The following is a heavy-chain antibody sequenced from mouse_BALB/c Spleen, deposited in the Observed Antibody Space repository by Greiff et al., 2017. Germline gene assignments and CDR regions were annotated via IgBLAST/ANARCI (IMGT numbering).Heavy chain of an antibody. V-gene: IGHV1-80*01. J-gene: IGHJ4*01. CDR1: GYAFSSYW. Sequence: QVQLQQSGAELVRPGSSVKISCKASGYAFSSYWMNWVKQRPGQGLEWIGQIYPGDGDTNYNGKFKGKATLTADKSSSTAYMQLSSLTSEDSAVYFCARGEGKGYYAMDYWGQGTSVTVSS. CDR2: IYPGDGDT. CDR3: ARGEGKGYYAMDY. D-gene: IGHD2-1*01.